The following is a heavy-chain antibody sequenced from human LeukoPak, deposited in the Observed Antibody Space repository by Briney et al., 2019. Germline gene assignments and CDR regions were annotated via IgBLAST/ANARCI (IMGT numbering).Heavy chain of an antibody. CDR2: INHSGST. J-gene: IGHJ4*02. CDR1: GGSISSYY. V-gene: IGHV4-34*01. Sequence: PSETLSLTCTVSGGSISSYYWSWIRQPPGKGLEWIGEINHSGSTNYNPSLKSRVTISVDTSKNQFSLKLSSVAAADTAVYYCARGNRRSYFDYWGQGTLVTVSS. CDR3: ARGNRRSYFDY.